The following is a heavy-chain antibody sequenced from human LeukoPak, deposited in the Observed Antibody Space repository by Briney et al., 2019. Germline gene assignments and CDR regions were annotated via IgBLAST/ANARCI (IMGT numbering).Heavy chain of an antibody. CDR1: GYTFTGYY. CDR3: ARAAPTGSFDY. J-gene: IGHJ4*02. D-gene: IGHD1-14*01. CDR2: INPNSGGT. Sequence: ASVKVSCKASGYTFTGYYMHWVRQAPGQGLEWMGWINPNSGGTNCAQKFQGRVTMTRDTSISTAYMELSRLRSDDTAVYYCARAAPTGSFDYWGQGTLVTVSS. V-gene: IGHV1-2*02.